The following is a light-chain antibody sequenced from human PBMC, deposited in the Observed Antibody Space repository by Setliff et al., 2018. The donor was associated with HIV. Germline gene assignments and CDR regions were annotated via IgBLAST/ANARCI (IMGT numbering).Light chain of an antibody. Sequence: QSVLTQPPSASGTPGQEVTISCSGGSSNIETNTVNWYQQVPGTAPKLLMYSNSPRPSGVPDRFSGSKSGTSASLAISGLQSEDEADYYCAAWDDSLNGYVFGTGTKVTVL. J-gene: IGLJ1*01. CDR1: SSNIETNT. V-gene: IGLV1-44*01. CDR2: SNS. CDR3: AAWDDSLNGYV.